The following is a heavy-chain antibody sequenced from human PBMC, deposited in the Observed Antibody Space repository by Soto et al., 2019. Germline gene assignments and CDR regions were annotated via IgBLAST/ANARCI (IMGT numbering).Heavy chain of an antibody. D-gene: IGHD6-19*01. CDR1: GGSISSSSYY. CDR2: IYYSGST. CDR3: ASSTVAGTNFDY. J-gene: IGHJ4*02. Sequence: ETLSLTCTVSGGSISSSSYYWGWIRQPPGKGLEWIGSIYYSGSTYYNPSLKSRVTISVDTSKNQFSLKLSSVTAADTAVYYCASSTVAGTNFDYWGQGTLVTVSS. V-gene: IGHV4-39*01.